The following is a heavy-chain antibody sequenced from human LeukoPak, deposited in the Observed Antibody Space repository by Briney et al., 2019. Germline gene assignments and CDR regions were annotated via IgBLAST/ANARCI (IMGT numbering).Heavy chain of an antibody. D-gene: IGHD6-6*01. V-gene: IGHV1-69*13. CDR2: IIPIFGTA. CDR1: GGTFSSYA. Sequence: ASVKVSCKASGGTFSSYAISWVRQAPGQGLEWMGGIIPIFGTANYAQKFQGRVTITADESTSTAYMELSSLRSEDTAVYYCARERPTIAARSSNWFDPWGQGTLVTVSS. CDR3: ARERPTIAARSSNWFDP. J-gene: IGHJ5*02.